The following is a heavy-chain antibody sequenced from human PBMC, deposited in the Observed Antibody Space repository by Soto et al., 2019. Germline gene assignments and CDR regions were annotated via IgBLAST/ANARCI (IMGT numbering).Heavy chain of an antibody. V-gene: IGHV4-34*01. CDR1: GGSFSGYY. CDR2: INHSGST. J-gene: IGHJ5*02. Sequence: QVQLQQWGAGLLKPSETLSLTCAVYGGSFSGYYWSWIRQPPGKGLEWIGEINHSGSTNYNPSLKSRVTISVDTSKNQFSLKLSSVTAADTAVYYCAREFSAIPSSWFDPWGQGTLVTVSS. D-gene: IGHD2-2*02. CDR3: AREFSAIPSSWFDP.